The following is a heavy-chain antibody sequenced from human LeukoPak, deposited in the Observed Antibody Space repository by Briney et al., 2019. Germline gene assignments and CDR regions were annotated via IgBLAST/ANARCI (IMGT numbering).Heavy chain of an antibody. CDR2: ISAYNGNT. D-gene: IGHD3-10*01. J-gene: IGHJ5*02. V-gene: IGHV1-18*04. CDR3: ARDYPFNYYYGSGSYYSNWFDP. CDR1: GYTFTSYG. Sequence: GASLKVSCKASGYTFTSYGISWVRQAPGQGLEWMGWISAYNGNTNYAQKLQGRVTMTTDTSTSTAYMELRSLRSDDTAVYYCARDYPFNYYYGSGSYYSNWFDPWGQGTLVTVSS.